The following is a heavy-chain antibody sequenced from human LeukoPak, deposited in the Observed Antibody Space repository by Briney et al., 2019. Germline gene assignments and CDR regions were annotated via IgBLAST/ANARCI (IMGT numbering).Heavy chain of an antibody. D-gene: IGHD5-12*01. CDR2: MNDNGGAI. J-gene: IGHJ4*02. CDR3: ARDYSGYGAIDY. Sequence: PGGSLRLSCAASGFIFGKYSMNWVLQAPGKGLEWVSYMNDNGGAIYYADSVKGRFTISRDNAKNSLYLQMNSLRDEDSAVYYCARDYSGYGAIDYWGQGTLVTVSS. V-gene: IGHV3-48*02. CDR1: GFIFGKYS.